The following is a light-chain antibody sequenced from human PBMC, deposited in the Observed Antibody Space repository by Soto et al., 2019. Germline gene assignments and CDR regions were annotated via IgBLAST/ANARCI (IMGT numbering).Light chain of an antibody. CDR2: LNSDGSH. CDR1: SGHSRYA. CDR3: QTWGTGIQV. Sequence: QSVLTQSPSASASLGASVKLTCTLSSGHSRYAIAWHQQQPEKGPRYLMKLNSDGSHSKGDGIPDRFSGSSSGSERYLTISSLQSEDEADYYCQTWGTGIQVFGGGTKLNVL. V-gene: IGLV4-69*01. J-gene: IGLJ3*02.